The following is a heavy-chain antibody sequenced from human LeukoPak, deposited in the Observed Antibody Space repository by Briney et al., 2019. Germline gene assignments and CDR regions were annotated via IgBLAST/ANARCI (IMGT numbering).Heavy chain of an antibody. J-gene: IGHJ3*02. CDR2: IKHSGHT. CDR3: ARRGANDFGGSAGNFAYDI. CDR1: GGSLSPYW. V-gene: IGHV4-34*01. Sequence: SETLSLTCEVYGGSLSPYWWSWIRQPPGKGLEWIGEIKHSGHTNYNPSLKSRVTISVDTSKKQFSLKLSSVTVADTALYFCARRGANDFGGSAGNFAYDIWGQGTMVTASS. D-gene: IGHD4-23*01.